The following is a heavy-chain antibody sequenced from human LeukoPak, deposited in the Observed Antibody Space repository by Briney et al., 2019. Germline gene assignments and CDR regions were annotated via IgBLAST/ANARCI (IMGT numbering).Heavy chain of an antibody. V-gene: IGHV4-38-2*02. CDR2: IYHSGST. CDR3: AKTPGKTGAFDI. Sequence: SETLSLTCTVSGYSISSGYYWGWIRQPPGKGLEWIGSIYHSGSTYYNPSLKSRVTISVDTSKNQFSLKLSSVTAADTAVYYCAKTPGKTGAFDIWGQGTMVTVSS. CDR1: GYSISSGYY. J-gene: IGHJ3*02.